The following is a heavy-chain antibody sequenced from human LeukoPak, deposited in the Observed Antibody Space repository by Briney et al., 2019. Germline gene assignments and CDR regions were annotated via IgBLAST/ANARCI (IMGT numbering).Heavy chain of an antibody. D-gene: IGHD2-15*01. CDR3: ARDQTGFCSGSSCLGSTFDY. CDR1: GFILSDYN. Sequence: GRSRRLSCAASGFILSDYNMHWVRQAPGKGLEWVAVISYDGSNKYYADSVKGRFTISRDNSKNTLYLQMNSLRAEDTAVYYCARDQTGFCSGSSCLGSTFDYWGHGTLVTVSS. V-gene: IGHV3-30*04. CDR2: ISYDGSNK. J-gene: IGHJ4*01.